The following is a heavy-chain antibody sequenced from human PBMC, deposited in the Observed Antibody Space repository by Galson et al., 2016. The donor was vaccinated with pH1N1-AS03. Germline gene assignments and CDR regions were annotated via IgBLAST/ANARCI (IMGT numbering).Heavy chain of an antibody. V-gene: IGHV6-1*01. CDR1: GDSVFSNTAA. J-gene: IGHJ4*02. CDR3: ARDHLGAGPAFDY. Sequence: CAISGDSVFSNTAAWNWIRPSPSRGLEWLGRTYYRSKWYNDYAVFVASRITINPDTSKNQFSLQLNSVTPEDTAVYYCARDHLGAGPAFDYWGQGTLVTVSS. CDR2: TYYRSKWYN. D-gene: IGHD1-26*01.